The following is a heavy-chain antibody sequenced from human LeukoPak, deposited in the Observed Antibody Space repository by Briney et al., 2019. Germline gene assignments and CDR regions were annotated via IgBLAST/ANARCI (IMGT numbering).Heavy chain of an antibody. V-gene: IGHV1-18*01. CDR1: GYTFTSYG. Sequence: ASVKVSCKASGYTFTSYGISWVRQAPGQGLEWMGWISAYNGNTNYAQKLQGRVTMTTDTSTSTAYMELRSLRSDDTAVYYCASDNGIAADRSFDYWGQGTLVTVSS. J-gene: IGHJ4*02. CDR2: ISAYNGNT. CDR3: ASDNGIAADRSFDY. D-gene: IGHD6-13*01.